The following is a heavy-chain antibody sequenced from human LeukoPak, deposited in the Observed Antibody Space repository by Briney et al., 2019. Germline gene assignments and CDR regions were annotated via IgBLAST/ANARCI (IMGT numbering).Heavy chain of an antibody. Sequence: PGGSLRLSCAASGFTFSSYAMSWVRQAPGKGLEWVSAISGSGGSTYYADSVKGRFTISRDNSKNTLYLQMNSLRAEDTAVYYCAKVFSGGSRALGKVPFDYWGQGTLVTVSS. J-gene: IGHJ4*02. CDR2: ISGSGGST. CDR1: GFTFSSYA. CDR3: AKVFSGGSRALGKVPFDY. D-gene: IGHD2-15*01. V-gene: IGHV3-23*01.